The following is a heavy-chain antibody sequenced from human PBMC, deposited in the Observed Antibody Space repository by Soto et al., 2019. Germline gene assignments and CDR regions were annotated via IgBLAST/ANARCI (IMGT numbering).Heavy chain of an antibody. V-gene: IGHV1-18*01. D-gene: IGHD3-16*01. J-gene: IGHJ4*02. Sequence: QVQLVQSGAEVKHPGASVKVSCKTSGYTFTKYGVGWVRQAPGQGLEWMGWISGSSGNANYAEKVQGRITLTTDTSTSTAYIELRSLRSDDTAVYYCAREMEVLGGEYDYWRQGTLVTVSS. CDR3: AREMEVLGGEYDY. CDR2: ISGSSGNA. CDR1: GYTFTKYG.